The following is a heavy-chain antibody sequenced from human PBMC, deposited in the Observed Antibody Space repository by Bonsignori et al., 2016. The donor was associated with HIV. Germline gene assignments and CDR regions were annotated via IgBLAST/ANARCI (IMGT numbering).Heavy chain of an antibody. V-gene: IGHV4-4*07. Sequence: QVQLQESGPGLVKPSETLSLTYTVSGGSISSYYWSWIRQPAGKGLEWIGRIYTSGTTNYNPSLRSRVSMSVDMSKNHFSLKLSSVTAADTAVYYCVRERDGSGWRDYWGQGTLVTVSS. CDR1: GGSISSYY. J-gene: IGHJ4*02. CDR2: IYTSGTT. CDR3: VRERDGSGWRDY. D-gene: IGHD6-19*01.